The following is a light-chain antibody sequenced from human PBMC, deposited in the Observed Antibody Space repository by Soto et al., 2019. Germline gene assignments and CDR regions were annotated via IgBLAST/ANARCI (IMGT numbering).Light chain of an antibody. CDR3: QQSSSTPRT. J-gene: IGKJ4*01. CDR2: AAS. V-gene: IGKV1-39*01. Sequence: DIPMAQSASSLSASVGDRVTITCRASQSVSCYLNWYQQKPGKAPKLLIYAASRLQSGVPPRFSSSGAGTNFAITISSLQPEEFATYYCQQSSSTPRTFGGGTKMEIK. CDR1: QSVSCY.